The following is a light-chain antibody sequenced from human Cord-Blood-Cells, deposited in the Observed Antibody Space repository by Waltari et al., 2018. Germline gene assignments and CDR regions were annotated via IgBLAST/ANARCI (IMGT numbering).Light chain of an antibody. V-gene: IGLV2-14*01. CDR3: SSYTSSSTLV. Sequence: QSALTQPASVSGSPGQSITISCPGTSSDVGGYNYVCWYQQHPGKAPKLMIYDVSNPPSSALNPFAGSKSGNTASLTISGLHAEDEADYYCSSYTSSSTLVFGGGTKLTVL. CDR2: DVS. J-gene: IGLJ3*02. CDR1: SSDVGGYNY.